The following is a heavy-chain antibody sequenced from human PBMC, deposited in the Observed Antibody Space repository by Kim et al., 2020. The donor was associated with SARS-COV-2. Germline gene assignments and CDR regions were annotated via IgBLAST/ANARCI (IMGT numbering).Heavy chain of an antibody. CDR1: GFTFSSYA. J-gene: IGHJ4*02. CDR2: ISSNGGST. Sequence: GGSMRLSCSASGFTFSSYAMHWVRQAPGKGLEYVSAISSNGGSTYYADSVKGRFTISRDNSKNTLYLQMSSLRAEDTAVYYCVKLPYGSGSYYWGQGTLVTVSS. D-gene: IGHD3-10*01. CDR3: VKLPYGSGSYY. V-gene: IGHV3-64D*06.